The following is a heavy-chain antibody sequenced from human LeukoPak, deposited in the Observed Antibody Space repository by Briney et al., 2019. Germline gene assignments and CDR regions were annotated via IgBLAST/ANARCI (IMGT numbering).Heavy chain of an antibody. Sequence: ASVKVSCKASGGTFIGYYMHWVRQAPGQGLEWMGRINPSTGGTNSAQKFQGRVTMTRDTSISTAYMELSRLTSDDTAIYYCARGQPYGDYNYFDPWGQGTLVTVSS. CDR2: INPSTGGT. CDR3: ARGQPYGDYNYFDP. CDR1: GGTFIGYY. J-gene: IGHJ5*02. V-gene: IGHV1-2*06. D-gene: IGHD4-17*01.